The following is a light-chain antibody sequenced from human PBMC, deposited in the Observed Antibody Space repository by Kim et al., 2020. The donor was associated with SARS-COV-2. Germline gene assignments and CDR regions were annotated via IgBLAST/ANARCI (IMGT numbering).Light chain of an antibody. Sequence: LSPGERATLSCRASLSVSNYLAWYQQKPGQAPRLLIYDASNRATGIPARFSGSGSGTDFTLTISSLEPEDFAVYYCQQRSNWPPLTFGGGTKLEIK. CDR2: DAS. J-gene: IGKJ4*01. CDR1: LSVSNY. V-gene: IGKV3-11*01. CDR3: QQRSNWPPLT.